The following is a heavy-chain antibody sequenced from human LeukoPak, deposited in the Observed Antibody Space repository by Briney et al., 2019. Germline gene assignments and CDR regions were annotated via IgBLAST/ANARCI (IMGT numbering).Heavy chain of an antibody. CDR2: IYSGGST. D-gene: IGHD6-19*01. J-gene: IGHJ4*02. V-gene: IGHV3-66*01. Sequence: GGSLRLSCAASGFAVSSNYMSWVRRAPGKGLEWVSVIYSGGSTYYADSVKGRFTISRDNSKNTLYLQMNSLRAEDTAVYYCARGAVAGPLDFDYWGQGTLVTVSS. CDR3: ARGAVAGPLDFDY. CDR1: GFAVSSNY.